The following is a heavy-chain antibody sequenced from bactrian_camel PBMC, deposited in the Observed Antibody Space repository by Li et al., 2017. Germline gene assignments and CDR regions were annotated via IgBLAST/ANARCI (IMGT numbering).Heavy chain of an antibody. CDR1: GYSGGFVC. J-gene: IGHJ4*01. CDR2: TSGDGTP. CDR3: AAKAGYCYTIHLLERREVNY. Sequence: HVQLVESGGGSVLAGGSLTLSCAASGYSGGFVCMAWFRQPPGKERELVSSTSGDGTPNYADSVKGRFTASQDSTGKTQYLQMNNLKPEDTAKYYCAAKAGYCYTIHLLERREVNYWGQGTQVTVS. D-gene: IGHD2*01. V-gene: IGHV3S53*01.